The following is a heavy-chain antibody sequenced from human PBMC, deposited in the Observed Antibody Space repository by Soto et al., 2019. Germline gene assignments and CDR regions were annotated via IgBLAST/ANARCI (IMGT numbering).Heavy chain of an antibody. CDR1: GYTFTSYD. CDR2: MNPNSGNT. J-gene: IGHJ3*02. V-gene: IGHV1-8*01. Sequence: ASVKVSCKASGYTFTSYDINWVRQATGQGLEWMGWMNPNSGNTGYAQKFQGRVTMTRNTSISTAYMELSSLRSEDTAVYYCARRSKQIDAFDIWGQGTMVTVSS. CDR3: ARRSKQIDAFDI.